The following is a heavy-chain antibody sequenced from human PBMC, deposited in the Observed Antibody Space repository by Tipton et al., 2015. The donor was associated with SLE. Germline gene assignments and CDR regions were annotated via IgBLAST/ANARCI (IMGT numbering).Heavy chain of an antibody. CDR1: GGSIGSYY. Sequence: GLVKPSETLSLTCTVSGGSIGSYYWSWIRQPPGKGLEWIGNFYHSGSTYYNPSLKSRITISVDTSKNQFSLSVNSVTASDAAVYYCTRLNWGSTAYYFDFWGQGTLVTVSS. V-gene: IGHV4-59*08. J-gene: IGHJ4*02. CDR3: TRLNWGSTAYYFDF. D-gene: IGHD7-27*01. CDR2: FYHSGST.